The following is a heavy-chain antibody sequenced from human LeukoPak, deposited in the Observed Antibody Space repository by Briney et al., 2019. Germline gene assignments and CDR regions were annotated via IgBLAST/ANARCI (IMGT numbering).Heavy chain of an antibody. D-gene: IGHD6-13*01. CDR1: GFTFSSYS. Sequence: GGSLRLSCAASGFTFSSYSMSWVRQAPGRGLEWVSSVDGGGGGTYYADSVKGRFTISRDNSKDTLYLQMNGLRAEDTAVYFCAKQSAGSAAWYSLHYDFWGQGTLVTVSS. CDR2: VDGGGGGT. J-gene: IGHJ4*02. CDR3: AKQSAGSAAWYSLHYDF. V-gene: IGHV3-23*01.